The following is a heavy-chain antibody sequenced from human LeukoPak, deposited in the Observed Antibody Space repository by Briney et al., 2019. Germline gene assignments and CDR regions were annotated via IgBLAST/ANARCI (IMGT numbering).Heavy chain of an antibody. CDR1: GGTFSSYA. V-gene: IGHV1-69*05. J-gene: IGHJ4*02. Sequence: AASVKVSCKASGGTFSSYAISWVRQAPGQGLEWMGGIIPIFGTANYAQKLQGRVTITTDESTSTAYMELSSPRSEDTAVYYCARGGYCSGGSCYAVYWGQGTLVTVSS. CDR3: ARGGYCSGGSCYAVY. CDR2: IIPIFGTA. D-gene: IGHD2-15*01.